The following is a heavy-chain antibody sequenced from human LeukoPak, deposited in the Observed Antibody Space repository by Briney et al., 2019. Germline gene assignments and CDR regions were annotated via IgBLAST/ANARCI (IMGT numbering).Heavy chain of an antibody. CDR1: GYTFTSYD. V-gene: IGHV1-8*03. Sequence: ASVKVSCKASGYTFTSYDINWVRQATGQGLEWMGWMNPNSGNTGYAQKFQGRVTITRNTSISTAYMELSSLRSEDTAVYYCVRGLGITGTENWFDPWGQGTLVTVSS. CDR3: VRGLGITGTENWFDP. D-gene: IGHD1-20*01. CDR2: MNPNSGNT. J-gene: IGHJ5*02.